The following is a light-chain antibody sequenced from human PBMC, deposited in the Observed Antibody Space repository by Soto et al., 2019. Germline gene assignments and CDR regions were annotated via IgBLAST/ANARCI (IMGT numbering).Light chain of an antibody. Sequence: QSALTQPASVSGSPGQSITISCTGTSSDVGSYNLVSWYQQHPGKAPKLMIYEGSKRPSGVSNRFSGSKSVNTASLTISGLQAENEADYYCDSYAGSSTFLFGGGTKLTVL. CDR1: SSDVGSYNL. CDR3: DSYAGSSTFL. V-gene: IGLV2-23*01. CDR2: EGS. J-gene: IGLJ2*01.